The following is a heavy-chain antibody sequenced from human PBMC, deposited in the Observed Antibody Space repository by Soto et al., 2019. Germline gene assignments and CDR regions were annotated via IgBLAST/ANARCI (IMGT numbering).Heavy chain of an antibody. CDR1: GYTFTGYY. J-gene: IGHJ6*03. CDR3: ARGRCTDYVRCPSYYYMAV. CDR2: INPNSGGT. D-gene: IGHD4-17*01. Sequence: ASVKVSCKASGYTFTGYYMHCVRQAPGQGLEWMGWINPNSGGTNYAQKFQGRVTMTTDTSTSTAYMDLRSLRSDDTAVYYCARGRCTDYVRCPSYYYMAVWXKGTTVTVSS. V-gene: IGHV1-2*02.